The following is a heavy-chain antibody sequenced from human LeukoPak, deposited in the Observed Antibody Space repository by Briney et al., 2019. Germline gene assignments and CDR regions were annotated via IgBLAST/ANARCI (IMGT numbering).Heavy chain of an antibody. J-gene: IGHJ1*01. CDR3: ARCASDGRNQH. V-gene: IGHV3-30-3*01. CDR2: ISYDGSNK. CDR1: GFTFSSYA. Sequence: GRSLRLSCAASGFTFSSYAMHWVRQAPGKGLEWVAVISYDGSNKYYADSVKGRFTISRDNAKNSLYLQMNSLRAEDTAVYYCARCASDGRNQHWGQGTLVTVSS. D-gene: IGHD1-1*01.